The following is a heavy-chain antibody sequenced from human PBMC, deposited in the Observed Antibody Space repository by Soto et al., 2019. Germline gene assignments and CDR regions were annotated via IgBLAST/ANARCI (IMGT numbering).Heavy chain of an antibody. CDR1: GYTFTSYA. V-gene: IGHV1-69*13. D-gene: IGHD1-26*01. Sequence: SVKVSCKASGYTFTSYAIHWVRQAPGQRLEWMGGIIPIFGTANYAQKFQGRVTITADESTSTAYMELSSLRSEDTAVYYCAGPKWSYWGQGTLVTVSS. CDR3: AGPKWSY. CDR2: IIPIFGTA. J-gene: IGHJ4*02.